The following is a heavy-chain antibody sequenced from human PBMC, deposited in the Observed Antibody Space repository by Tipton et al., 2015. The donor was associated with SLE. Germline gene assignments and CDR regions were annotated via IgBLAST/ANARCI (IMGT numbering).Heavy chain of an antibody. CDR1: GFIFSTYA. D-gene: IGHD3-10*01. CDR2: IYSDGGRI. CDR3: VKHYASGRWYNYFDH. V-gene: IGHV3-23*03. J-gene: IGHJ4*02. Sequence: SLRLSCAASGFIFSTYAMSWVRQAPGKGLEWLSVIYSDGGRIYSADSMEGRLSISRDNSKSTLSLEMNSLRAEDTAAYFCVKHYASGRWYNYFDHWGQGTLVTVSS.